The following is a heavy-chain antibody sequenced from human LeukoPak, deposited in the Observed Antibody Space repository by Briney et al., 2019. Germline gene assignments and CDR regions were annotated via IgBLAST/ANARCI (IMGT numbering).Heavy chain of an antibody. CDR3: AKDAAS. Sequence: PGGSLRLSCAASGFTFNNYAMNWVRQAPGKGLEWVSLVSSNGVNTYYADSVKGRFTISRDNSRNILHLQMNSLRAEDTAVYYCAKDAASWGQGTLVTVSS. CDR2: VSSNGVNT. J-gene: IGHJ4*02. V-gene: IGHV3-23*01. CDR1: GFTFNNYA. D-gene: IGHD2-15*01.